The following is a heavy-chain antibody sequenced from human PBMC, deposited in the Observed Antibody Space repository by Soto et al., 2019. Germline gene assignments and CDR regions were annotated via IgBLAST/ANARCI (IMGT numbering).Heavy chain of an antibody. D-gene: IGHD4-4*01. Sequence: GGSLRLSCAASGFTFSRQWMHWVRQAPGKGLVWVSRITTDGSRTSYADFVKGRFTISRDNAKNMLYLQMNSLRAEDTAVYYCARVWGTEATSFSFDSWGQGTLVTVSS. J-gene: IGHJ5*01. CDR2: ITTDGSRT. CDR1: GFTFSRQW. V-gene: IGHV3-74*01. CDR3: ARVWGTEATSFSFDS.